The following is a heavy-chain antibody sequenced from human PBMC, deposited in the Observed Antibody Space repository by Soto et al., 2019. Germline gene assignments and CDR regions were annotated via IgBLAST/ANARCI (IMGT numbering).Heavy chain of an antibody. CDR3: ARDQRVLRFLEWLPNNAFDI. CDR1: GGSFSCYY. CDR2: VNHSGST. J-gene: IGHJ3*02. D-gene: IGHD3-3*01. V-gene: IGHV4-34*01. Sequence: SETLSRTCAVYGGSFSCYYWSWIRQPPGKGLEWIGEVNHSGSTNYNPSLKSRVTISVDTSKNQFSLKLSSVTAADTAVYYCARDQRVLRFLEWLPNNAFDIWGQGTMVTVSS.